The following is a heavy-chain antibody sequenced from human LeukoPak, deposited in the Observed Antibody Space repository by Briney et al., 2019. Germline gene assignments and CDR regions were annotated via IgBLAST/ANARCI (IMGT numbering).Heavy chain of an antibody. J-gene: IGHJ4*02. D-gene: IGHD6-13*01. CDR2: IYYSGST. Sequence: SSETLSLTCTVSGGSISSHYWSWIRQPPGKGLEWIGYIYYSGSTNYNPSLKSRVTISVDTSKNQFSLKLSSVTAADTAVYYCARRIQTTAAALDYWGQGTLATVSS. V-gene: IGHV4-59*11. CDR1: GGSISSHY. CDR3: ARRIQTTAAALDY.